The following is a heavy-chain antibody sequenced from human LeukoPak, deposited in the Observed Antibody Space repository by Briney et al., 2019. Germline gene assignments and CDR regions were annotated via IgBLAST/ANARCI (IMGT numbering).Heavy chain of an antibody. CDR3: ARVKAAAVKNYFYY. J-gene: IGHJ4*02. D-gene: IGHD6-13*01. V-gene: IGHV1-69*06. CDR2: IIPIYGTA. Sequence: AVTVSCKASGCTFSSYAISWVRQAPGQGLEWVGGIIPIYGTANYAQTFQGRVTITADKSTSTAYMELSSLRSEDTAVYYCARVKAAAVKNYFYYWGQGTLVTVSS. CDR1: GCTFSSYA.